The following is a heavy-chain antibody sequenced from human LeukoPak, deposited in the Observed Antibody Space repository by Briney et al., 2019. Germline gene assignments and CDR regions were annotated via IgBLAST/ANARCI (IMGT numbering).Heavy chain of an antibody. J-gene: IGHJ3*02. CDR2: INPNSGGT. CDR1: GYTFTGYY. V-gene: IGHV1-2*02. D-gene: IGHD3-10*01. Sequence: ASVKVSCKASGYTFTGYYMGCVRQAPGQGLEWMGWINPNSGGTNYAQKFQGRVTMTRDTSISTAYMELSRLRSDDTAVYYCARDPTNYGSGSYYNVGAFDIWGQGTMVTVSS. CDR3: ARDPTNYGSGSYYNVGAFDI.